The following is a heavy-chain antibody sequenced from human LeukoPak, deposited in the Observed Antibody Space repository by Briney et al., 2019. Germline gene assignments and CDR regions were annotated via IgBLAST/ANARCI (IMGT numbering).Heavy chain of an antibody. J-gene: IGHJ4*02. Sequence: GGSLRLSCAASGFTFSSYGMHWVRQAPGKGLEWVAFIRYDGSNKYYADSVKGRFTISRDSAKNSVYLQMNSLRAEDTAVYYCTRELGGSGVSEYWGQGTLVTVSS. CDR2: IRYDGSNK. D-gene: IGHD3-10*01. CDR3: TRELGGSGVSEY. V-gene: IGHV3-30*02. CDR1: GFTFSSYG.